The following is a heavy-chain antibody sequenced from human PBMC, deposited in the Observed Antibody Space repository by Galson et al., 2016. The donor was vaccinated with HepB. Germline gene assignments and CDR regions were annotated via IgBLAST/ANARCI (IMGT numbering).Heavy chain of an antibody. V-gene: IGHV5-51*01. D-gene: IGHD2-15*01. J-gene: IGHJ6*02. CDR1: AHSFTSYW. CDR3: ARRGYYAMDV. CDR2: IYPDDSDT. Sequence: QSGAEVKKPGESLKISCKASAHSFTSYWIAWVRQTPGKGLEWMGSIYPDDSDTRYSPSLQGQVTLSADKSSSTAYLQWSTLKASATAIYFCARRGYYAMDVWGQGTTVIVSS.